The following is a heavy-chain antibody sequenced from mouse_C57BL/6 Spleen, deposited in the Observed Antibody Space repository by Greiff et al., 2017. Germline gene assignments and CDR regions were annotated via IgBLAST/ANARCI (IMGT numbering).Heavy chain of an antibody. D-gene: IGHD1-1*01. J-gene: IGHJ3*01. CDR2: INPSTGGT. Sequence: SGPELVKPGASVKISCKASGYSFTGYYMNWVKQSPEKSLEWIGEINPSTGGTTYNQKFKAKATLTVDKSSSTAYMQLKSLTSEDSAVYYCARASYGSSPWFAYWGQGTLGTVSA. V-gene: IGHV1-42*01. CDR1: GYSFTGYY. CDR3: ARASYGSSPWFAY.